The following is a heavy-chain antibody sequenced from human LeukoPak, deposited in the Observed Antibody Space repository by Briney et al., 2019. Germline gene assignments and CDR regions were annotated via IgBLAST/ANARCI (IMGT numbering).Heavy chain of an antibody. Sequence: PGGSLRLSCAASGFTFSSYSMNSVRQAPGKGLEWVSSISSSSSYIYYADSVKGRFTLSSDNAKKSLDLQMNSLRDEDTAVYYCARHPNRTDSGLDYWGQGTLVSVSS. D-gene: IGHD5-12*01. CDR1: GFTFSSYS. V-gene: IGHV3-21*01. CDR2: ISSSSSYI. CDR3: ARHPNRTDSGLDY. J-gene: IGHJ4*02.